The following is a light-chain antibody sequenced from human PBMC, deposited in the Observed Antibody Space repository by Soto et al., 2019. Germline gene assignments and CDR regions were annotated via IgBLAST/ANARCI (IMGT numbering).Light chain of an antibody. Sequence: EIVLTQSPGTLSLSPGERATLSCRASQSVSSSYLAWYQQKPGQAPRLLIYGASSRATGIPDRFSGSGSGTDFTLTISRLEPEDFAMYYCQRYGSSPVFGQGTKVEIK. CDR1: QSVSSSY. CDR2: GAS. CDR3: QRYGSSPV. J-gene: IGKJ1*01. V-gene: IGKV3-20*01.